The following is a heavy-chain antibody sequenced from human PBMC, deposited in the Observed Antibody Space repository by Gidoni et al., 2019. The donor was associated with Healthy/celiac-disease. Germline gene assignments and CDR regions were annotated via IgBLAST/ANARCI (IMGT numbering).Heavy chain of an antibody. Sequence: EVQLVESGGGLVQPGGSLRLSCAASGFTVRSNYMSWVRQAPGKGLEWVSVIYSGGSTYYADSVKGRFTISRDNSKNTLYLQMNSLRAEDTAVYYCARDPVAGNYYYYYGMDVWGQGTTVTVSS. D-gene: IGHD6-19*01. CDR2: IYSGGST. CDR1: GFTVRSNY. CDR3: ARDPVAGNYYYYYGMDV. V-gene: IGHV3-66*01. J-gene: IGHJ6*02.